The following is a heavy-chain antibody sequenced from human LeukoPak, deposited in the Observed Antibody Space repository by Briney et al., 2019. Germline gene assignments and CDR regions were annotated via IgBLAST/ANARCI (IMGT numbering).Heavy chain of an antibody. CDR3: ARDYPTSGIVTIFDC. J-gene: IGHJ4*02. D-gene: IGHD1-1*01. Sequence: PGGSLRLSCASSGFTFNNYAMTWVRQAPGKGLEWVSSITASGGSTYCADSVKGRFTITRDNSKNTLYLQMSSLRAEDTAVYYCARDYPTSGIVTIFDCWGQGTLVTVSS. V-gene: IGHV3-23*01. CDR2: ITASGGST. CDR1: GFTFNNYA.